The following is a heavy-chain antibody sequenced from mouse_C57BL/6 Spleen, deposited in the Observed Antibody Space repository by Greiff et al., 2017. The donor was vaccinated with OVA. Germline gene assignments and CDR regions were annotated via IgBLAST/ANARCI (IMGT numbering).Heavy chain of an antibody. D-gene: IGHD2-3*01. J-gene: IGHJ3*01. V-gene: IGHV1-15*01. CDR1: GYTFTDYE. CDR2: IDPETGGT. CDR3: TRGYDGYPWFAY. Sequence: QVQLKQSGAELVRPGASVTLSCKASGYTFTDYEMHWVKQTPVHGLEWIGAIDPETGGTAYNQKFKGKAILTADKSSSTAYMELRSLTSEDSAVYYCTRGYDGYPWFAYWGQGTLVTVSA.